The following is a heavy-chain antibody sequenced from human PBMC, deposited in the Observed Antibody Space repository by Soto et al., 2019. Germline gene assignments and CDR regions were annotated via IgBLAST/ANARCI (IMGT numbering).Heavy chain of an antibody. J-gene: IGHJ5*02. CDR1: GYTFTSYA. V-gene: IGHV1-3*01. CDR2: INAGNGNT. CDR3: ARDGTMVRGVIITEVGWFDP. D-gene: IGHD3-10*01. Sequence: QVQLVQSGAEVKKPGASVKVSCKASGYTFTSYAMHWVRQAPGQRLEWMGWINAGNGNTKYSQKFQGRVTITRDTSASTAYMELSSLRSDDTAVYYCARDGTMVRGVIITEVGWFDPWGQGTLVTVSS.